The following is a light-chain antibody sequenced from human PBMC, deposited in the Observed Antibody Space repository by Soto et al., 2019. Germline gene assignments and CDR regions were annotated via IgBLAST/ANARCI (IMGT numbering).Light chain of an antibody. CDR2: GAS. CDR1: QSVSSSY. Sequence: EIVLTQSPGTLSLSPGERATLSCRASQSVSSSYLAWYQQKPGQAPRLLIYGASSSATGIPDRLSGSGSGPDFTLTISRLEPEDFAVYYCQQYGSSLYTFGQGTKLEIK. J-gene: IGKJ2*01. CDR3: QQYGSSLYT. V-gene: IGKV3-20*01.